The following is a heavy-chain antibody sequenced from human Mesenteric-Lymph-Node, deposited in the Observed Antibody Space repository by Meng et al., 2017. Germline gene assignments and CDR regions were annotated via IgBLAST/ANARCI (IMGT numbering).Heavy chain of an antibody. CDR2: INPSGGST. D-gene: IGHD1-26*01. J-gene: IGHJ4*02. CDR3: TRENHVGLTWGDIDQ. V-gene: IGHV1-46*01. Sequence: ASVKVSCKASGYTFTSYYMHWVRQAPGQGLEWMGIINPSGGSTSYAQKFQGRVTMTRDTSTSTVYMELSSLRSEDTAVYYCTRENHVGLTWGDIDQWGQGILVTVSS. CDR1: GYTFTSYY.